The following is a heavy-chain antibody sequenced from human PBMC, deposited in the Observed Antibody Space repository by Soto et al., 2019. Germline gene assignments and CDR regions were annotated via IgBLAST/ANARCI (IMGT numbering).Heavy chain of an antibody. Sequence: QVQLVQSGAEVKKPGASVKVSCKASGYTFTSYAMHWVRQAPGQRLEWMGWINAGNGNTKYSQKFQGRVTITRDTSPSTAYMELSSLISEDTAVYYCARGPGGPDGPGDYWGQGTLVTVSS. CDR2: INAGNGNT. CDR1: GYTFTSYA. V-gene: IGHV1-3*01. J-gene: IGHJ4*02. D-gene: IGHD2-15*01. CDR3: ARGPGGPDGPGDY.